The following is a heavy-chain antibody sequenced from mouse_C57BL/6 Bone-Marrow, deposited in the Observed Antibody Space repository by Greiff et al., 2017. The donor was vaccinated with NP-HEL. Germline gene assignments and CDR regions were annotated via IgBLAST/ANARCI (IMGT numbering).Heavy chain of an antibody. J-gene: IGHJ2*01. CDR2: IDPSDSYT. V-gene: IGHV1-69*01. Sequence: VQLQQPGAELVMPGASVKLSCKASGYTFTSYWMHWVKQRPGQGLEWIGEIDPSDSYTNYNQKFKGKATLTVDKSSSTAYMQLSSLTSEDSAVYYCARDGSSPYYFDDWGKGTTLTVSS. D-gene: IGHD1-1*01. CDR1: GYTFTSYW. CDR3: ARDGSSPYYFDD.